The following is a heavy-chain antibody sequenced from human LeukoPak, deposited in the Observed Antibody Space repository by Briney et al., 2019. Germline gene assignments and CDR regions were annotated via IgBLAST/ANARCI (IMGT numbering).Heavy chain of an antibody. V-gene: IGHV3-33*08. D-gene: IGHD3-10*01. CDR2: IWYDGSNK. Sequence: GGSLRLSCAASGFTFSSYAMSWVRQAPGKGLEWVAVIWYDGSNKYYADSVKGRFTISRDNSKNTLYLQMNSLRAEDTAVYYCARGMAEIWFGEPFRMDVWGQGTTVTVSS. CDR3: ARGMAEIWFGEPFRMDV. J-gene: IGHJ6*02. CDR1: GFTFSSYA.